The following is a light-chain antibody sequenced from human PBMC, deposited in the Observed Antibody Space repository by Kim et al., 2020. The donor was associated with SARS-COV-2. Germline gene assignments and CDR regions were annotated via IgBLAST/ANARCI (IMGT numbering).Light chain of an antibody. V-gene: IGLV3-1*01. Sequence: VSPGQTVSITCFGDKLGNKYVSWYQQKPGQSPVLVFCEDSERPSGIPERFSGSNSGNTATLTISGTQPMDEADYYCQAWDSSTLVFGTGTKVTVL. CDR3: QAWDSSTLV. J-gene: IGLJ1*01. CDR2: EDS. CDR1: KLGNKY.